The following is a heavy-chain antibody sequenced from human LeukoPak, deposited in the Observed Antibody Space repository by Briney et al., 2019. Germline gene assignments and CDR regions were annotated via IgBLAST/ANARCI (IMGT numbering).Heavy chain of an antibody. Sequence: PSETLSLTCTVSGDSINSLDLWSWVRQPPGKGLEWIGEMYLSGTTHSNPSVKSRVTISIDKSKNQFLLNLSSVTAADTAVYYCAGLVGRYSSGLYYYYFDYWGQGTLVTVSS. CDR2: MYLSGTT. CDR1: GDSINSLDL. CDR3: AGLVGRYSSGLYYYYFDY. V-gene: IGHV4-4*02. J-gene: IGHJ4*02. D-gene: IGHD3-22*01.